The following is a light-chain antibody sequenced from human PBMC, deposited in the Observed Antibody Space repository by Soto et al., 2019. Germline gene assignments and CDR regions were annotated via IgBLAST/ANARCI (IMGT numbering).Light chain of an antibody. Sequence: EIVLTQSPATLSLSPGERATLSCRASQSVSSYLAWYQQKHGQAPRLLIYDASSRATGIPDRFSGSGSGTDLTITISSLQPEDFETYACQQSYSTTWTFGQGTKVDIK. CDR3: QQSYSTTWT. V-gene: IGKV3-11*01. CDR1: QSVSSY. CDR2: DAS. J-gene: IGKJ1*01.